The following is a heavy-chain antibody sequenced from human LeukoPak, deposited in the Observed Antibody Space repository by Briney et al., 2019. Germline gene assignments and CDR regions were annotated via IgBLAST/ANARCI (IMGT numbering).Heavy chain of an antibody. J-gene: IGHJ6*02. CDR3: ARGVAAIYYYYGMDV. V-gene: IGHV1-8*01. Sequence: VASVKVSCTASGYTFTSYDINWVRQATGQGLEWMGWMNPNSGNTGYAQKFQGRVTMTRNTSISTAYMELSSLRSEDTAVYYCARGVAAIYYYYGMDVWGQGTTVTVSS. D-gene: IGHD2-15*01. CDR2: MNPNSGNT. CDR1: GYTFTSYD.